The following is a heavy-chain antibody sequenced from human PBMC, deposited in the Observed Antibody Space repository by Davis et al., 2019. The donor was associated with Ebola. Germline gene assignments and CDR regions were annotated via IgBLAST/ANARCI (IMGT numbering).Heavy chain of an antibody. D-gene: IGHD2-21*01. CDR1: GSSIRNDYY. CDR2: VFHTGRA. V-gene: IGHV4-38-2*02. Sequence: PSETLSLTCTVPGSSIRNDYYWGWVRQPPGKGLEWIGTVFHTGRAYYNPSLTSRLSISIDTSKNQFSLSLSSVTASDTAVYYCTREIASTTFSWGQGILVTVSS. J-gene: IGHJ5*02. CDR3: TREIASTTFS.